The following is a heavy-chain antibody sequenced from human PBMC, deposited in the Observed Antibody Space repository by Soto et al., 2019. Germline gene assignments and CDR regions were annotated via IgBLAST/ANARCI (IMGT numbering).Heavy chain of an antibody. V-gene: IGHV1-3*01. CDR2: IKSFNGNT. D-gene: IGHD6-19*01. CDR1: VYTVISYA. J-gene: IGHJ4*02. Sequence: SVNVCCKSSVYTVISYAMHFVRQSPLQSLECIGWIKSFNGNTXYXXKFQXRITXTXXXXXXXAYXGLRSLISXXPAVYYCARDGYSSGWNDYWGQETLVTFSS. CDR3: ARDGYSSGWNDY.